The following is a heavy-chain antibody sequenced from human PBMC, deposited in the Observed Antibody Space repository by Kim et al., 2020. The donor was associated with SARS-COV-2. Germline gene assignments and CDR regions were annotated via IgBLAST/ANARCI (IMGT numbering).Heavy chain of an antibody. V-gene: IGHV3-23*01. Sequence: GGSLRLSCAASGFMFDSFAMSWVRQAPGKGLEWVSVMSGSGNHIYYADTVKGRFTISRDNSKNTLYLQMNSLGPADTAIYYCTKKQHNFIHRDDYWGPGTLVTVSS. J-gene: IGHJ4*02. CDR3: TKKQHNFIHRDDY. CDR1: GFMFDSFA. D-gene: IGHD1-1*01. CDR2: MSGSGNHI.